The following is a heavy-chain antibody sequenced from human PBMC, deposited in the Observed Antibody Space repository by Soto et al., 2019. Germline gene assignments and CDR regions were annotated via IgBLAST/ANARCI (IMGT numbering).Heavy chain of an antibody. CDR1: GFTFSSYS. V-gene: IGHV3-21*01. D-gene: IGHD6-13*01. CDR2: ISSSSSYI. J-gene: IGHJ3*02. Sequence: EVQLVESGGGLVKPGGSLRLSCAASGFTFSSYSMNWVRQAPGKGLEWVSSISSSSSYIYYADSVKGRFTISRDNAKNSLYLQMNSLRAEDTAVYYCARGAAAASGGAFDIWGQGTMVTVSS. CDR3: ARGAAAASGGAFDI.